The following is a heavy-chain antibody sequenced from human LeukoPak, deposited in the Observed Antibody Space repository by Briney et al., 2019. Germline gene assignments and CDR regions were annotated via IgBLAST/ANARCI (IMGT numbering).Heavy chain of an antibody. J-gene: IGHJ3*02. CDR1: GFTFGPYT. Sequence: GGSLRLSCAASGFTFGPYTMNWVHQAPGKGLEWVSAISGSGGSTYYADSVKGRFTISRDNSKNTLYLQMNSLRAEDTAVYYCARGRQWLVGAFDIWGQGTMVTVSS. CDR3: ARGRQWLVGAFDI. D-gene: IGHD6-19*01. V-gene: IGHV3-23*01. CDR2: ISGSGGST.